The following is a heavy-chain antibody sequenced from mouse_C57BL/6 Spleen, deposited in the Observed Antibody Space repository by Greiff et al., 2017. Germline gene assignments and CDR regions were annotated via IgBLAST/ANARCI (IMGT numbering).Heavy chain of an antibody. CDR2: IRSKSSNYAT. V-gene: IGHV10-3*01. CDR1: GFTFNTYA. Sequence: EVQLVESGGGLVQPKGSLKLSCAASGFTFNTYAMHWVRQAPGKGLEWVARIRSKSSNYATYYADSVKDRFTISRDDSQSMLYLQMNNLKTEDTAMYYGVREAYGSSYYAMDYWGQGTSVTVSS. D-gene: IGHD1-1*01. J-gene: IGHJ4*01. CDR3: VREAYGSSYYAMDY.